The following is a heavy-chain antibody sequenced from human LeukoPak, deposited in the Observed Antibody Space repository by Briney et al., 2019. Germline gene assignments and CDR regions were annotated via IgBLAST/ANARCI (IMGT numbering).Heavy chain of an antibody. J-gene: IGHJ2*01. Sequence: GGSLEISLKGSGYRFTRYWIGWGRPGPGKGVGGMGSIYPGESDTRHSPSVQGQVTISADKSISTAYLHSNSLNASATAMYYCATADTSGYYYGLYFDLWGRGTLVTVSS. CDR2: IYPGESDT. CDR3: ATADTSGYYYGLYFDL. V-gene: IGHV5-51*01. D-gene: IGHD3-22*01. CDR1: GYRFTRYW.